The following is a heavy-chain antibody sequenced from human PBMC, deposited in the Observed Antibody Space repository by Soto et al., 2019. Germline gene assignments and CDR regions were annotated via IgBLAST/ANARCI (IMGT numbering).Heavy chain of an antibody. CDR1: GGTFSSYT. CDR2: IIPIFGTA. D-gene: IGHD5-12*01. V-gene: IGHV1-69*12. J-gene: IGHJ2*01. Sequence: QVQLVQSGAEVKKPGSSVTVSCKASGGTFSSYTISWVRQAAGQGLEWMGGIIPIFGTANYAQKFQGRVTITGDESTSTAYMELSSLRSEDTAVYYCARGNHRWLQLWYFDLWGRGTLVTVSS. CDR3: ARGNHRWLQLWYFDL.